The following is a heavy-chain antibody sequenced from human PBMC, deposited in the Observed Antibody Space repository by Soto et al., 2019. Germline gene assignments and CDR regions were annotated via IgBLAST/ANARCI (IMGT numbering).Heavy chain of an antibody. D-gene: IGHD3-22*01. Sequence: PSETLSLTCTVSVGSISSYYWSWIRQPPGKGLEWIGYIYYSGSTNYNPSLKSRVTISVDTSKNQFSLKLNSVTAADTAVYYCARVNSMIIDDWGPAPLVNASP. CDR3: ARVNSMIIDD. CDR1: VGSISSYY. V-gene: IGHV4-59*01. CDR2: IYYSGST. J-gene: IGHJ4*02.